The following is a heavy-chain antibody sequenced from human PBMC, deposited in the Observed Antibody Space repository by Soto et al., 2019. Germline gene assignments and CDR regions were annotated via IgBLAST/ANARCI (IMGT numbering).Heavy chain of an antibody. Sequence: QVQLQQWGAGLLKPSETMSLTCAIYGGSFSGYYWTWVRQSPGKGLEWIGEVSHSGITKYNPSLKVRVTISLDTSRNQFSLELTSVTAADTAVYYCARYGGTPLWYFDLWGRGTLVTVSS. CDR2: VSHSGIT. V-gene: IGHV4-34*01. J-gene: IGHJ2*01. CDR1: GGSFSGYY. CDR3: ARYGGTPLWYFDL. D-gene: IGHD2-15*01.